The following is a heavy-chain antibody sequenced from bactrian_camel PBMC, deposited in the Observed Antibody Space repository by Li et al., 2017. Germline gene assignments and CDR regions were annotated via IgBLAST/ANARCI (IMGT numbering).Heavy chain of an antibody. CDR1: GFRLSSYD. V-gene: IGHV3S40*01. Sequence: VQLVESGGGSVQTGGSLTLSCVASGFRLSSYDMSWVRQAPGKGLEWVSAIDSGGHITYYADSVKCRFAISRDNAKNTLYLQMNSLKTEDTAVIYCVTAARDGFAVWGQGTQVTVS. J-gene: IGHJ4*01. CDR2: IDSGGHIT. CDR3: VTAARDGFAV. D-gene: IGHD1*01.